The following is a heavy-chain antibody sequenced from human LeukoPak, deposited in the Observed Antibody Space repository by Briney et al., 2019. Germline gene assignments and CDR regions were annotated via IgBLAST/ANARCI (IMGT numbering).Heavy chain of an antibody. CDR2: INPSGGST. CDR1: GYTFTSYY. Sequence: ASVKVSCKASGYTFTSYYMHWVRQAPGQGLEWMGIINPSGGSTSYAQKFQGRVTMTRDMSTSTVYMELSSLRSEDTAVYYCARDYYGSGSYYNRPFDYWGQGTLVTVSS. D-gene: IGHD3-10*01. J-gene: IGHJ4*02. CDR3: ARDYYGSGSYYNRPFDY. V-gene: IGHV1-46*01.